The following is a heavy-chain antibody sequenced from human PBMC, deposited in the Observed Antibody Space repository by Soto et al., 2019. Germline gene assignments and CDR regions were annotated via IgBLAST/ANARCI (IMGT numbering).Heavy chain of an antibody. Sequence: WSWIRQPPGKGLEWIGEINHSGSTNYNPSLKSRVTISVDTSKNQFSLQLSSVTAADTAVYYCARAPTPHLIIVATISLPCRELVNWFDPCGQGTLVTVSS. CDR2: INHSGST. J-gene: IGHJ5*02. CDR3: ARAPTPHLIIVATISLPCRELVNWFDP. D-gene: IGHD5-12*01. V-gene: IGHV4-34*01.